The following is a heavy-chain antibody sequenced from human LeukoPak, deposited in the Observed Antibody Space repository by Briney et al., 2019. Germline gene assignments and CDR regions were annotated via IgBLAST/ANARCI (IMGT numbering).Heavy chain of an antibody. V-gene: IGHV3-30-3*01. D-gene: IGHD3-22*01. CDR2: ISYDGSNK. Sequence: PGGSLRLSCAASGFTFSNYAMHWVRQAPGKGLEWVAVISYDGSNKYYTDSVKGRFTISRDNSKNTLYLQMNSLRAEDTAAYYCARVRSSGYLDAFDIWGQGTMVTVSS. CDR3: ARVRSSGYLDAFDI. J-gene: IGHJ3*02. CDR1: GFTFSNYA.